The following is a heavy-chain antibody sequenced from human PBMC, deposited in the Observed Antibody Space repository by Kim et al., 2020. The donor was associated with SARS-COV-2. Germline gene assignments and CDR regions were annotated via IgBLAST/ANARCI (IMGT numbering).Heavy chain of an antibody. CDR1: GFTFSRYW. Sequence: GGSLRLSCAASGFTFSRYWMSWVRQAPGKGLEWVTNIKENGGEKSYVDSVKGRFTISRDNAKSSLYLQMNSVRAEDTAVYYCVRGPQYHYDSSAYSYFEYWGQGTLVIVSS. V-gene: IGHV3-7*01. D-gene: IGHD3-22*01. CDR3: VRGPQYHYDSSAYSYFEY. CDR2: IKENGGEK. J-gene: IGHJ4*02.